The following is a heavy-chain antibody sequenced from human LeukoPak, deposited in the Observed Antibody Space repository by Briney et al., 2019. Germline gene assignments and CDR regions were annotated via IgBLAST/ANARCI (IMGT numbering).Heavy chain of an antibody. CDR1: GFTFSSYA. Sequence: GGSLRLSWAASGFTFSSYAMHWVRQAPGKGLDWVAVISYDGSNKYYADSVKGRFTISRDNSKNTLYLQMNSLRAEDTAVYYCARERLGYSGYVYYFDYWGQGALVTVSS. J-gene: IGHJ4*02. CDR2: ISYDGSNK. CDR3: ARERLGYSGYVYYFDY. V-gene: IGHV3-30-3*01. D-gene: IGHD5-12*01.